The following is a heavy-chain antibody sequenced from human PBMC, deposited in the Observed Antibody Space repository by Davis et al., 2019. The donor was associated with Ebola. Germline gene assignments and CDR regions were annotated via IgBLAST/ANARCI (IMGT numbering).Heavy chain of an antibody. CDR1: GFTFSSYA. CDR3: ARVKFEWGYCSSTSCYTRFDP. D-gene: IGHD2-2*02. J-gene: IGHJ5*02. V-gene: IGHV3-23*01. Sequence: PGGSLRLSCAASGFTFSSYAMHWVRQAPGKGLEWVSAISGSGGSTYYADSVKGRFTISRDNSKNTLYLQMNSLRAEDTAVYYCARVKFEWGYCSSTSCYTRFDPWGQGTLVTVSS. CDR2: ISGSGGST.